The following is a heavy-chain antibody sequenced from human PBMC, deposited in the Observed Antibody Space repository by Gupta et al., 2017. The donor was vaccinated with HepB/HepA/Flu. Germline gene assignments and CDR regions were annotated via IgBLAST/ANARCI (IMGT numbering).Heavy chain of an antibody. Sequence: QLQESGPGLVKPSETLSLICTISVSGDSITSYYWSWVRQPPGKGLEWIGYMHHRGTTKYNPSLKSRVSMSIDTSKSQCSLELSSVTAADTAVYYCASELYCNSSTCFDDWGHGALVTASS. CDR1: GDSITSYY. D-gene: IGHD2/OR15-2a*01. V-gene: IGHV4-59*01. CDR2: MHHRGTT. CDR3: ASELYCNSSTCFDD. J-gene: IGHJ4*01.